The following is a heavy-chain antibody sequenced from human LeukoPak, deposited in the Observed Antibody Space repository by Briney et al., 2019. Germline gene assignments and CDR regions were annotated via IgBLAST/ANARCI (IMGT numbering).Heavy chain of an antibody. CDR3: ARRVAATARYYFDF. CDR2: VYYNGNT. V-gene: IGHV4-59*08. D-gene: IGHD6-25*01. CDR1: GGSIGTYY. Sequence: SETLSLTCTVSGGSIGTYYWSWIRQPPGEGLEWIGYVYYNGNTNYNPSLKSRVTISVDMSKNQFSLKLNSVTAADTAVYFCARRVAATARYYFDFWGQGTLVTVSS. J-gene: IGHJ4*02.